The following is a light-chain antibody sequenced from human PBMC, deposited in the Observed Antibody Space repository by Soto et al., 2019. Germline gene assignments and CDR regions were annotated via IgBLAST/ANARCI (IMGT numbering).Light chain of an antibody. V-gene: IGLV2-18*02. Sequence: LTQPPSVSGSPGQSVTISCTGASSDVGSYNRVSWYQQFPATAPKLLIYEVSNRPSGVPDRFSGSKSGNTASLTISGLQAEDEADYYCSSYTSSSTYVFGTGTKSPT. CDR1: SSDVGSYNR. J-gene: IGLJ1*01. CDR2: EVS. CDR3: SSYTSSSTYV.